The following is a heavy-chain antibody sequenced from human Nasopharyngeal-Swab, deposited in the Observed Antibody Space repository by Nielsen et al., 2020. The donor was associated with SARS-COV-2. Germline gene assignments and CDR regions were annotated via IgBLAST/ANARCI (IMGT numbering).Heavy chain of an antibody. CDR3: ARGRRVVRGVIITNYYYCYCMDV. CDR2: INHSGST. J-gene: IGHJ6*03. V-gene: IGHV4-34*01. Sequence: WIRQPPGKGLEWIGEINHSGSTSYNPSLKSRVTISVDTSKNQFSLKLSSVTAADTAVYYCARGRRVVRGVIITNYYYCYCMDVWGKGTTVTVSS. D-gene: IGHD3-10*01.